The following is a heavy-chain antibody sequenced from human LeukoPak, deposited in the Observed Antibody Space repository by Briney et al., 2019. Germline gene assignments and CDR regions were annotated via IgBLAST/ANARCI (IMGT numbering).Heavy chain of an antibody. Sequence: GASVKVSCKASGGTFSSYAISWVRQAPGQGLEWMGRIIPILGIANYAQKFQGRVTITADRSTSTAYMELSSLRSEDTAVYYCAYAWSSSPSGWFDPWGQGTLVTVSS. CDR2: IIPILGIA. D-gene: IGHD6-6*01. CDR3: AYAWSSSPSGWFDP. V-gene: IGHV1-69*04. J-gene: IGHJ5*02. CDR1: GGTFSSYA.